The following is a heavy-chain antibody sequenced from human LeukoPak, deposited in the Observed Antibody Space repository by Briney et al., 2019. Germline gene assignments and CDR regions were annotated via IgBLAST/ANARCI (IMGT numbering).Heavy chain of an antibody. CDR3: ARGNSGSSYGFAFEI. J-gene: IGHJ3*02. D-gene: IGHD5-18*01. CDR1: GFTFSSYW. V-gene: IGHV3-74*01. Sequence: GGSLRLSCAASGFTFSSYWMHWVRQAPGEGLVWVSRIKGDGGATTFADSVKGRFTTSRDNAKSTLHLQMNRLRAEDTAVYYCARGNSGSSYGFAFEIWGQGTMVTVSS. CDR2: IKGDGGAT.